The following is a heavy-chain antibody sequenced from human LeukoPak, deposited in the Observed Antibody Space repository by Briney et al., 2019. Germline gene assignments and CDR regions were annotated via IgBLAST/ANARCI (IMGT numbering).Heavy chain of an antibody. Sequence: GGSLRLSCAASGFTFDDYAMHWVRQAPGKGLEWVSGISWNSGSIGYADSVKGRFTISRDNAKNSLYLQMNSLRAEDTAVYYCAKEVSRIAVAGNRDYFDYWGQGTLVTVSS. V-gene: IGHV3-9*01. CDR3: AKEVSRIAVAGNRDYFDY. CDR1: GFTFDDYA. J-gene: IGHJ4*02. D-gene: IGHD6-19*01. CDR2: ISWNSGSI.